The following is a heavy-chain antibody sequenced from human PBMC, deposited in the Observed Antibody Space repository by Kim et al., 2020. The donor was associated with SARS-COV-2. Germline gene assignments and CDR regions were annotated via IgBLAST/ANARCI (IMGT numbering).Heavy chain of an antibody. CDR3: VKEFSARISGVGGIDV. CDR2: ISHDKNIV. CDR1: GFIFAGYP. V-gene: IGHV3-9*01. D-gene: IGHD1-26*01. Sequence: GGSLRLSCVASGFIFAGYPMHWVRQGPGKGLGWVSGISHDKNIVYYVDSVKGRFTISRDNAKNTLYLEMNSLRPDDTAVYYCVKEFSARISGVGGIDVWG. J-gene: IGHJ6*01.